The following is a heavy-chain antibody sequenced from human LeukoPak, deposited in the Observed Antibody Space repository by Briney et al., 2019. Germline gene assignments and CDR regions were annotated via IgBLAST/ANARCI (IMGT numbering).Heavy chain of an antibody. V-gene: IGHV1-69*01. CDR3: AGGYDFWSGSPYYYYYMDV. CDR2: IIPIFGTA. Sequence: SVKVSCKASGGTFSSYAISWVRQAPGQGLEWMGGIIPIFGTANYAQNFQGRVTITADESTSTAYMELSSLRSEDTAVYYCAGGYDFWSGSPYYYYYMDVWGKGTTVTVSS. J-gene: IGHJ6*03. D-gene: IGHD3-3*01. CDR1: GGTFSSYA.